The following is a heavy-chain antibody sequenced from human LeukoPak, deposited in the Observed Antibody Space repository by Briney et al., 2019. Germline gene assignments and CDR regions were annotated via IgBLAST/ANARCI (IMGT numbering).Heavy chain of an antibody. CDR2: INHSGST. Sequence: SETLSLTCAVYGGSFSGYYWSWIRQPPGKGLEWIGEINHSGSTNYNPSLKSRVTISVDTSKNQFSLKLSSVTAADTAVYYCARSGLWFGESFDYWGQGTLVTVSS. D-gene: IGHD3-10*01. CDR1: GGSFSGYY. V-gene: IGHV4-34*01. J-gene: IGHJ4*02. CDR3: ARSGLWFGESFDY.